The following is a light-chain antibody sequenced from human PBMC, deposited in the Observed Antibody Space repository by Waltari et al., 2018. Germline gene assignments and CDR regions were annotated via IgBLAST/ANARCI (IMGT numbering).Light chain of an antibody. V-gene: IGLV2-14*01. Sequence: QSALTQPASVSGSPGQSITISCSGTDSHVVAYDLVSWYQQHPGKAPHLIIYEVSNRPSGISNRFSASKSGNTASLTISGLQAEDEADYYCSSYTTSSAPGVFGTGTRVTVL. J-gene: IGLJ1*01. CDR3: SSYTTSSAPGV. CDR1: DSHVVAYDL. CDR2: EVS.